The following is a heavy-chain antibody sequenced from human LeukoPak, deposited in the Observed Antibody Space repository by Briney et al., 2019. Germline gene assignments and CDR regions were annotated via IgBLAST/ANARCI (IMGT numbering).Heavy chain of an antibody. CDR2: IYWDDDK. CDR1: GFSLSTSGVG. D-gene: IGHD2-2*01. V-gene: IGHV2-5*02. CDR3: AQDARIDTPSRAEYFQH. Sequence: SGPTLVKPTRTLTLTCTFSGFSLSTSGVGVGWIRQPPGKALEWLALIYWDDDKRYSPSLKSRLTITKDTSKNQVVLTMTNMDPVDTATYYCAQDARIDTPSRAEYFQHWGQGTLVTVSS. J-gene: IGHJ1*01.